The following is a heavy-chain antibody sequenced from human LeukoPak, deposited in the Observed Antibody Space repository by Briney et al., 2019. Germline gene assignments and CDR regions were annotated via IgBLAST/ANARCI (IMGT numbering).Heavy chain of an antibody. CDR2: INPNSGGT. Sequence: ASVKVSCKASGYTFTGYYMHWVRQAPGQGLEWMGWINPNSGGTSYAQKFQGRVTMTRDTSISTAYMELSRLRSDDTAVYYCARDRSGDWYSPSYPDYWGQGTLVTVSS. CDR1: GYTFTGYY. J-gene: IGHJ4*02. V-gene: IGHV1-2*02. D-gene: IGHD3-9*01. CDR3: ARDRSGDWYSPSYPDY.